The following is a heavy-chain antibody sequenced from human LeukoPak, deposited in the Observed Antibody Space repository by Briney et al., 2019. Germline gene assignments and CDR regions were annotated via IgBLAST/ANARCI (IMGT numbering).Heavy chain of an antibody. CDR3: AKGEYDFEFDP. D-gene: IGHD3-3*01. V-gene: IGHV3-23*01. CDR1: GFTFSGYA. CDR2: ISGSGGST. J-gene: IGHJ5*02. Sequence: PGGSLRLSCAASGFTFSGYAMSWVRQAPGKGLEWVSVISGSGGSTYSADSVKGRFTISRDNSMNTLYLQMNSLTAEDTAVYYCAKGEYDFEFDPWGQGTLVTVSS.